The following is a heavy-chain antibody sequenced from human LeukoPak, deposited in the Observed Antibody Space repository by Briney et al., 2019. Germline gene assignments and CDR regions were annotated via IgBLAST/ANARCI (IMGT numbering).Heavy chain of an antibody. CDR1: GFTFS. D-gene: IGHD7-27*01. Sequence: GGSLRLSCVGSGFTFSVHWVRQVPGKGLEWLTFIRHDGTDQHYADCVRGLFTISRYNSKNTVYLQMNSLRPEDTALYYCAKDGNWASVSWGQGTLVTVSS. V-gene: IGHV3-30*02. CDR2: IRHDGTDQ. J-gene: IGHJ5*02. CDR3: AKDGNWASVS.